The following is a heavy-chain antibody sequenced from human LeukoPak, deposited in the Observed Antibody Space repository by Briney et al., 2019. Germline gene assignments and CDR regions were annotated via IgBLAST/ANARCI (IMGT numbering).Heavy chain of an antibody. CDR3: ARVDSTRVIYFDY. J-gene: IGHJ4*02. D-gene: IGHD2/OR15-2a*01. CDR2: IYYSGST. V-gene: IGHV4-59*01. CDR1: GGSISSYY. Sequence: SETLSLTCTVSGGSISSYYWSWIRQPPGKGLEWIGYIYYSGSTNYNPSLKSRVTISVDTSKNQFSLKLSSVTAADTAVYYCARVDSTRVIYFDYWGQGTLVTVSS.